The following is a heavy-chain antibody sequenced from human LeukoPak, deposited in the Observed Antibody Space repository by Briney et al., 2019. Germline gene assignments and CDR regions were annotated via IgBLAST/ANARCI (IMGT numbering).Heavy chain of an antibody. CDR2: INSDGSST. CDR1: GFAFSSYW. Sequence: GGSLRLSCAASGFAFSSYWMHWVRQAPGKGLVWVSRINSDGSSTSYADSVKGRFTISRDNAKNALYLQMNSLRAEDTAVYYCAQHYGDDYAFDIWGQGTMVTVSS. D-gene: IGHD4-17*01. CDR3: AQHYGDDYAFDI. V-gene: IGHV3-74*01. J-gene: IGHJ3*02.